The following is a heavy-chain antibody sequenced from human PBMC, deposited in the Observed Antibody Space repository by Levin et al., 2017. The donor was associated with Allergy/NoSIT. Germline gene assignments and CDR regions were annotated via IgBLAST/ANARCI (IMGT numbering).Heavy chain of an antibody. D-gene: IGHD2-2*02. CDR3: ARESGGGGIVVVPAAIAFDP. Sequence: ASVKVSCKASGYTFTGYYMHWVRQAPGQGLEWMGWINPNSGGTNYAQKFQGRVTMTRDTSISTAYMELSRLRSDDTAVYYCARESGGGGIVVVPAAIAFDPWGQGTLVTVSS. CDR1: GYTFTGYY. J-gene: IGHJ5*02. CDR2: INPNSGGT. V-gene: IGHV1-2*02.